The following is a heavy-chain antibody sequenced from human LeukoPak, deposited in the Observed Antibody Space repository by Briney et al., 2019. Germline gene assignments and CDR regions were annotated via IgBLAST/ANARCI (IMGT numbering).Heavy chain of an antibody. V-gene: IGHV3-7*01. CDR3: ATRRPVVVTAIGGWFDP. Sequence: GGSLRLSCVASGFTFSSYWMSWVRQAPGKGLEWVANIKLDGSEKYYADSVKGRFTISRDNAKNSLYLQMNSLRAEDTAVYYCATRRPVVVTAIGGWFDPWGQGTLVTVSS. D-gene: IGHD2-21*02. J-gene: IGHJ5*02. CDR2: IKLDGSEK. CDR1: GFTFSSYW.